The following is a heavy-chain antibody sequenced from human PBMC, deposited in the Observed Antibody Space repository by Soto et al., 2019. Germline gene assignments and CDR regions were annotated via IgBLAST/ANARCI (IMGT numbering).Heavy chain of an antibody. CDR2: IWYDGSNT. J-gene: IGHJ6*03. CDR3: ARDQDFWSGYSHYYYYMDV. V-gene: IGHV3-33*01. CDR1: GFFFRDFG. Sequence: GGSLRLSCVASGFFFRDFGMHWVRQAPGKGLEWVSVIWYDGSNTYQGESVKGRFTMSRDISKNTLYLQMDSLRAEDTAVYYCARDQDFWSGYSHYYYYMDVWGKGTTVTVSS. D-gene: IGHD3-3*01.